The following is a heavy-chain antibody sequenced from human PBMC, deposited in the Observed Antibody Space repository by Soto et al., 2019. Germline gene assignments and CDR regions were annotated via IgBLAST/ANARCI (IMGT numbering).Heavy chain of an antibody. CDR3: ARDSSLTVAGTIW. CDR1: GFTFSSYG. D-gene: IGHD6-19*01. Sequence: PGGSLRLSCAASGFTFSSYGMHWVRQAPGKGLEWVAVISYDGSNKYYADSVKGRFTISRDNSKNTLYLQMNSLRAEDTAVYYCARDSSLTVAGTIWWGQGTLVTGSS. V-gene: IGHV3-30*03. CDR2: ISYDGSNK. J-gene: IGHJ4*02.